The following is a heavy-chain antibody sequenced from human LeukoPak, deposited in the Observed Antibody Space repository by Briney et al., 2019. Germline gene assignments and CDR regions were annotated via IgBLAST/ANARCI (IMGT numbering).Heavy chain of an antibody. V-gene: IGHV1-2*02. CDR3: ARVGDDSSGYPTL. Sequence: ASVKVSCKACGYTFTGYYMHWVRQAPGQGLEWMGLINPNSGGTNYAQKFQGRVTMTRDTSISTAYMELSRLTSDDTATYYCARVGDDSSGYPTLWGQGSLVTVSS. D-gene: IGHD3-22*01. J-gene: IGHJ4*02. CDR2: INPNSGGT. CDR1: GYTFTGYY.